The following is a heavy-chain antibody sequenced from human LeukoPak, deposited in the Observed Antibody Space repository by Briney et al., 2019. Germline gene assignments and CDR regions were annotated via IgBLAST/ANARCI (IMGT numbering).Heavy chain of an antibody. CDR2: MNPNSGNT. J-gene: IGHJ5*02. CDR1: GYTFTSYD. D-gene: IGHD2-2*01. CDR3: ARGRRPIVVVPDDIHKPLNYFDP. Sequence: GASVKVSCKASGYTFTSYDINWVRQAPGQGLEWVGWMNPNSGNTGYAQKFQGRVTMTRDTSISTAYMELSSLRSEDTAVYYCARGRRPIVVVPDDIHKPLNYFDPWGQGTLVTVSS. V-gene: IGHV1-8*02.